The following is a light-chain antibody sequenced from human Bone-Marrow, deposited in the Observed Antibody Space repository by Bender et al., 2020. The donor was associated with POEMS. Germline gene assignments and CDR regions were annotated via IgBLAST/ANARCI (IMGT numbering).Light chain of an antibody. Sequence: QSALTQPRSVSGSPGQSVTISCTGTSSDVGRYNYVSWYRQHTGKAPKVMIFDVTKRPSGIPDRFSGSKSGNTASLTISGLQAEDEADYYCCSYAGSSTWVFGGGTTLTVL. CDR1: SSDVGRYNY. J-gene: IGLJ3*02. V-gene: IGLV2-11*01. CDR3: CSYAGSSTWV. CDR2: DVT.